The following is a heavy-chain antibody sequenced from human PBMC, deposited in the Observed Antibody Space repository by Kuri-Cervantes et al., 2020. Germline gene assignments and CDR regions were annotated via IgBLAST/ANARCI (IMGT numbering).Heavy chain of an antibody. V-gene: IGHV3-43*01. CDR1: GFTFDDYT. Sequence: GGSLRLSCAASGFTFDDYTMHWVRQAPGKGLEWVSLISWDGGSTYYADSVKGRFTISRDNSKNSLYLQMNSLRTEDTALYYCAAEAPNYYDSSGYNFDYWGQGTLVTVSS. J-gene: IGHJ4*02. CDR3: AAEAPNYYDSSGYNFDY. D-gene: IGHD3-22*01. CDR2: ISWDGGST.